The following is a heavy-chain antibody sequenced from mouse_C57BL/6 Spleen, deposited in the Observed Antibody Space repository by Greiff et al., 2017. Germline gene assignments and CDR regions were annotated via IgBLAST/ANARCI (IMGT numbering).Heavy chain of an antibody. J-gene: IGHJ2*01. CDR1: GYSITSGYY. Sequence: EVQLVESGPGLVKPSQSLSLTCSVTGYSITSGYYWNWIRQFPGNKLEWMGYISYDGSNNYNPSLKNRISITRDTSKNQFFLKLNSVTTEDTATYYCARGYDYDPFDYWGQGTTLTVSS. CDR2: ISYDGSN. CDR3: ARGYDYDPFDY. D-gene: IGHD2-4*01. V-gene: IGHV3-6*01.